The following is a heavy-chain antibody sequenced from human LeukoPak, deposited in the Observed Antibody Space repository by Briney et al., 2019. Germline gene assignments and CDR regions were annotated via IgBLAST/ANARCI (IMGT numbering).Heavy chain of an antibody. CDR2: MNPNSGNT. Sequence: ASVKVSCKASGYTFTNYDISWVRQATGQGLEWMGWMNPNSGNTGYAEKFQGRVTMTRDTSISTAYMELSSLRPDDTAVYYCARNSGLADCWGQGTLVTVSS. V-gene: IGHV1-8*01. CDR1: GYTFTNYD. CDR3: ARNSGLADC. D-gene: IGHD5-12*01. J-gene: IGHJ4*02.